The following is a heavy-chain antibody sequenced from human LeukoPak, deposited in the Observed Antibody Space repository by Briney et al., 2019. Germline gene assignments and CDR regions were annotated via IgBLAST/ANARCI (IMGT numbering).Heavy chain of an antibody. CDR1: GFSFNTYS. CDR3: ARDWGYSGNVDLDY. V-gene: IGHV3-21*01. J-gene: IGHJ4*02. D-gene: IGHD5-12*01. CDR2: ISSTSGYI. Sequence: GGSLRLSCAASGFSFNTYSMDWVRQAPGKGLEWVSSISSTSGYIYYADSVKGRFTISRDNAKNSLYLQMNRLKAEDTAVYYCARDWGYSGNVDLDYWGQGTLVSVSS.